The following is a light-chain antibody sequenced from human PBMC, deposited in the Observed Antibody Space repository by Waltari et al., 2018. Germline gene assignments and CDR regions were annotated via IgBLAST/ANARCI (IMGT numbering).Light chain of an antibody. CDR3: CSYAGSYSWV. J-gene: IGLJ3*02. Sequence: QSALTQPRSVSGSPGQSVTISCSGTSSDVGRYNYVPWYQQHPGKAPKLMIYDVSRWPSGVPDRFSGSKSGNTASLTISGLQAEDEADYYCCSYAGSYSWVFGGGTKLTVL. CDR1: SSDVGRYNY. V-gene: IGLV2-11*01. CDR2: DVS.